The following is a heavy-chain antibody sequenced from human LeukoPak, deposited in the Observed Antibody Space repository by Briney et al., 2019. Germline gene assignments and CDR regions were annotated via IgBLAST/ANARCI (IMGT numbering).Heavy chain of an antibody. V-gene: IGHV1-8*01. CDR2: MNPNSGNT. CDR3: ARDYYDSSGYYEDY. CDR1: GYTFTSYD. J-gene: IGHJ4*02. Sequence: ASVTVSCNASGYTFTSYDINWVRQATGPGLERMGWMNPNSGNTGNAQTFQERLTMTRNTSISTAYMELSSLISEDTAVYYCARDYYDSSGYYEDYWGQGTLVTVSS. D-gene: IGHD3-22*01.